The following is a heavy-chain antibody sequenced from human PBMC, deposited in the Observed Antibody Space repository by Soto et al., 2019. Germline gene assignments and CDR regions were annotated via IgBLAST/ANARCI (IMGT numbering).Heavy chain of an antibody. D-gene: IGHD4-17*01. J-gene: IGHJ4*02. CDR3: ARLLVTGASHYADSHGQRLPRDCFDV. Sequence: GESLKISCKGSGYSFTSYWIGWVPQMPGKGLEWMGIIYPGDSDTRYSPAFQGQVTISADKSISTAYLQWSSLKASDTAMYYCARLLVTGASHYADSHGQRLPRDCFDVWGQGTLVTVTS. CDR2: IYPGDSDT. CDR1: GYSFTSYW. V-gene: IGHV5-51*01.